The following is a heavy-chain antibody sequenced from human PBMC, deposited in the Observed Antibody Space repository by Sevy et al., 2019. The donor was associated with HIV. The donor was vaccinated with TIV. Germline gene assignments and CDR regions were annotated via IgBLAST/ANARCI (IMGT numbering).Heavy chain of an antibody. CDR3: ARSDYGDYVGWFDP. CDR2: ISGTGSTI. CDR1: GFTSSSSI. J-gene: IGHJ5*02. Sequence: GGSLRLSCAASGFTSSSSIINWVRQAPGKGLEWVSSISGTGSTIYYPDSVKGRFTISRDNAKNSLYLQMHSLRDEDTAVYYCARSDYGDYVGWFDPWGQGTLVTVSS. D-gene: IGHD4-17*01. V-gene: IGHV3-48*02.